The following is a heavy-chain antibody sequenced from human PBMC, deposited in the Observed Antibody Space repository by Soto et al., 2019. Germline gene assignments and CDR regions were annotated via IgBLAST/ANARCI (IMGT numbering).Heavy chain of an antibody. CDR2: IKQDGSEK. Sequence: GGSLRLSCAASGFTFSNYWMNWVRQAPGKGLEWVANIKQDGSEKHYVDSVKGRFTISRDNAKNSLYLQMNSLRAEDTAVYYCATSTTTFDYWGQGTLVTVSS. V-gene: IGHV3-7*01. J-gene: IGHJ4*02. CDR1: GFTFSNYW. CDR3: ATSTTTFDY. D-gene: IGHD4-17*01.